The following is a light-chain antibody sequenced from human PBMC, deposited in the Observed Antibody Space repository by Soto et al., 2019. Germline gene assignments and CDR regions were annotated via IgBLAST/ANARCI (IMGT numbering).Light chain of an antibody. J-gene: IGKJ2*01. V-gene: IGKV1-39*01. CDR2: AAS. CDR3: QQSYRTPTYT. Sequence: DIQMTQSPSSLSASVGDRVTITCRASQYSSDYLNWFQQKPGKAPKLLIYAASSLQSGVPSRFTGSGSGTDFTLPTSGLQPEALATYYCQQSYRTPTYTPGQGTKLEI. CDR1: QYSSDY.